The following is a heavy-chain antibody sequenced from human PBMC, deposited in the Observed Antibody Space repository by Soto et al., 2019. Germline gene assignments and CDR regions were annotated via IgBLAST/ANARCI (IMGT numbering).Heavy chain of an antibody. Sequence: GGSLRLSCAASGFTFSSYSMNWVRQAPGKGLEWVSSISSSSSYIYYADSVKGRFTISRDNAKNSLYLQMNSLRAEDTAVYYCARDRDCTNGVCYAVDYWGQGTLVTVSS. D-gene: IGHD2-8*01. CDR3: ARDRDCTNGVCYAVDY. V-gene: IGHV3-21*01. CDR2: ISSSSSYI. J-gene: IGHJ4*02. CDR1: GFTFSSYS.